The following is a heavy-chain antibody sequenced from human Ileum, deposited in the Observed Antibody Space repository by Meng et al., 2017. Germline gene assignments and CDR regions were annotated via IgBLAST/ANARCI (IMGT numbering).Heavy chain of an antibody. CDR1: GDSITTPNYR. J-gene: IGHJ1*01. Sequence: SETLSLTCTVSGDSITTPNYRWSWIRQPAGKGLEWIERVFASGITNYNPSLENRVTISMDTSNSQFFLHLRSVTAADTAVYYCTRGTGETTAGYHWARG. D-gene: IGHD7-27*01. CDR3: TRGTGETTAGYH. V-gene: IGHV4-61*02. CDR2: VFASGIT.